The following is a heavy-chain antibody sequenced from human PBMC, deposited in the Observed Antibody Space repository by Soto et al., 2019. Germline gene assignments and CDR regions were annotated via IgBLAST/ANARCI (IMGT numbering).Heavy chain of an antibody. CDR2: IWYDGSNK. V-gene: IGHV3-33*01. Sequence: QVQLVESGGGVVQPGRSLRLSCAASGFTFSSYGMHWVRQAPGKGLEWVAVIWYDGSNKYYADSVKGRFTISRDNSKNTLYLQMNSLRAEVTAVYYCARDKVSPYYYYGMDVWGQGTTVTVSS. J-gene: IGHJ6*02. CDR1: GFTFSSYG. CDR3: ARDKVSPYYYYGMDV.